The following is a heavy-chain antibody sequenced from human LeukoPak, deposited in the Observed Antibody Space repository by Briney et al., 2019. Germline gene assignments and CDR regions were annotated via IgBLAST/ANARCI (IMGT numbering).Heavy chain of an antibody. CDR2: IKQDGSEK. Sequence: GGSLRLSCAASGFTFSSYWMSWVRQAPGKGLEWVANIKQDGSEKYYVDSVKGRFTISRDNAKNSLYLQMNSLRAEDTAVYYCASPGSSSDFDYWGQGTLVTVSS. J-gene: IGHJ4*02. D-gene: IGHD6-6*01. CDR1: GFTFSSYW. V-gene: IGHV3-7*01. CDR3: ASPGSSSDFDY.